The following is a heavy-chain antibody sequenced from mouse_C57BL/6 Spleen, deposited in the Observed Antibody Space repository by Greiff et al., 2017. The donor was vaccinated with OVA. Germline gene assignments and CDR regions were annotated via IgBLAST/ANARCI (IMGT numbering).Heavy chain of an antibody. D-gene: IGHD1-1*02. V-gene: IGHV1-26*01. J-gene: IGHJ4*01. CDR3: ARSWGGYAMDY. CDR1: GYTFTDYY. CDR2: INPNNGGT. Sequence: EVKLQQSGPELVKPGASVKISCKASGYTFTDYYMNWVKQSHGKSLEWIGDINPNNGGTSYNQKFKGKATLTVDKSSSTAYMELRSLTSEDSAVYYCARSWGGYAMDYWGQGTSVTVSS.